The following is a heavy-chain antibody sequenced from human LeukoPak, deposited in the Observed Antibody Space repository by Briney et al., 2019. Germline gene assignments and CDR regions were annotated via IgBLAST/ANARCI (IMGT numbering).Heavy chain of an antibody. CDR1: GFTFSNFA. J-gene: IGHJ4*02. D-gene: IGHD3-10*01. CDR3: ARVYFGELSALDS. CDR2: ISFDGSNK. Sequence: PGGSLRLSCAASGFTFSNFAMHWVRQAPGKGLQWVAVISFDGSNKYYADSVKGRFTISRDNSKNTLYLQMNSLRAEDTAVYYCARVYFGELSALDSWGQGTLVTVSS. V-gene: IGHV3-30*03.